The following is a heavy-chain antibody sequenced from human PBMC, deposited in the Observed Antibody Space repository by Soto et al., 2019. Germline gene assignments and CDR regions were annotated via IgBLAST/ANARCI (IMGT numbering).Heavy chain of an antibody. J-gene: IGHJ1*01. Sequence: EVQLLQSGGGLAQPGTSLRLSCAASGFTFKYYAMTWVRQAPGKGLEWVSTISGSGDKTDYADSVKGRFRVSRDNSKDTLYLQMDSLRADDTALYYCAREFKWYGGQCFQDWGQGTLVTVSS. CDR2: ISGSGDKT. V-gene: IGHV3-23*01. CDR3: AREFKWYGGQCFQD. D-gene: IGHD2-8*01. CDR1: GFTFKYYA.